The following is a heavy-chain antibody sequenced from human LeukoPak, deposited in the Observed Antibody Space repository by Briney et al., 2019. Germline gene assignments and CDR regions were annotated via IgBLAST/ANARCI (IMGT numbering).Heavy chain of an antibody. Sequence: ASVKVSCKASGYTFTSYAMHWVRQAPGQRLEWMGWISAYNGNTNYAQKLQGRVTMTTDTSTSTAYMELRSLRSDDTAVYYCARGAVAGTTSLFDYWGQGTLVTVSS. CDR3: ARGAVAGTTSLFDY. V-gene: IGHV1-18*01. J-gene: IGHJ4*02. CDR2: ISAYNGNT. CDR1: GYTFTSYA. D-gene: IGHD6-19*01.